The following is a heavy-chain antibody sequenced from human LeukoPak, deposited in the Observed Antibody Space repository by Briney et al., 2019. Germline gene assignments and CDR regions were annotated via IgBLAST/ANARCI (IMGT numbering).Heavy chain of an antibody. V-gene: IGHV4-34*01. CDR2: IYNSGST. J-gene: IGHJ4*02. CDR1: GGSFSGYY. D-gene: IGHD6-13*01. Sequence: SETLSLTCAVYGGSFSGYYWSWIRQPPGKGLEWIGSIYNSGSTYYNPSLKSRVTISADTSKNQFSLKLSSVTAADTAVYYCARAVAATYSSSWLVDYWGQGTLVTVSS. CDR3: ARAVAATYSSSWLVDY.